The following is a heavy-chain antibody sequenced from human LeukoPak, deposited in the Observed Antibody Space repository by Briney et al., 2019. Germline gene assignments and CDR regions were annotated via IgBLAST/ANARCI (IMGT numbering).Heavy chain of an antibody. CDR2: ISSSGNRI. D-gene: IGHD6-19*01. J-gene: IGHJ4*02. CDR3: ARETAVAGSDY. CDR1: GFTFSSYE. Sequence: GGSLRLSCAASGFTFSSYEMNWVRQAPGKGLEWVSDISSSGNRIHYADSVKGRFTISRDNAKNSLYLQMNSLRAEDTAVYYCARETAVAGSDYWGQGTLVTVSS. V-gene: IGHV3-48*03.